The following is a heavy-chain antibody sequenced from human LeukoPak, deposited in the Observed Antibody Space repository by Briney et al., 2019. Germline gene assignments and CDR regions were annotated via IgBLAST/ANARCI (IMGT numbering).Heavy chain of an antibody. Sequence: GGSLRLSCAASGFTFSGSAMHWVRQASGKGLEWVGRIRSKANSYATAYAASVKGRFTISRDDSKNTAYLQMNSLKTEDTAVYYCTRQRYSGSYYSDYWGQGTPVTASS. CDR2: IRSKANSYAT. CDR1: GFTFSGSA. D-gene: IGHD1-26*01. CDR3: TRQRYSGSYYSDY. V-gene: IGHV3-73*01. J-gene: IGHJ4*02.